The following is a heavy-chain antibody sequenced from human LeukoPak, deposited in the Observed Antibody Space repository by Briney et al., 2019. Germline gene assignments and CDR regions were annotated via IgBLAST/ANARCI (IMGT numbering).Heavy chain of an antibody. CDR2: ISSSSSYI. D-gene: IGHD1-26*01. CDR1: GFTFSSYS. V-gene: IGHV3-21*01. J-gene: IGHJ4*02. Sequence: GGSLRLSCAASGFTFSSYSMNWVRQAPGKGLEWVSSISSSSSYIYYADSVKGRFTISRDNAKNSLYLQMNSLRAEDTAVYYCATSSKVASGGSSFDYWGQGTLVTVSS. CDR3: ATSSKVASGGSSFDY.